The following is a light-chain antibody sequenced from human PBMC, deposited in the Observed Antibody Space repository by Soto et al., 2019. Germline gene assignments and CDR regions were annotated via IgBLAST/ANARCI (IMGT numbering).Light chain of an antibody. Sequence: EIVMTESPASLSVPPGERATLSCRASQYILSNLAWYQQKPGQAPRLLIYGASTRATGIPARFSGSGSGTEFTLTISSLQSEDFTVYPCQHSNNWPITFPQGTRLEIK. CDR1: QYILSN. J-gene: IGKJ5*01. CDR3: QHSNNWPIT. CDR2: GAS. V-gene: IGKV3-15*01.